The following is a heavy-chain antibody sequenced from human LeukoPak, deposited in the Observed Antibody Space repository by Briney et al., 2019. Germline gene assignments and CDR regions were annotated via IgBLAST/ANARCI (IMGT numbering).Heavy chain of an antibody. CDR1: GFTFSTYA. V-gene: IGHV3-23*01. J-gene: IGHJ4*02. Sequence: PGGSLRLSCAASGFTFSTYAMSWVRQAPGKGLEWVSAISGSGGSTYYADSVKGRFTISRDNSENTLYLQMNSLRAEDAAVYYCARSSTAAYDYWGQGTLVTVSS. CDR2: ISGSGGST. D-gene: IGHD6-6*01. CDR3: ARSSTAAYDY.